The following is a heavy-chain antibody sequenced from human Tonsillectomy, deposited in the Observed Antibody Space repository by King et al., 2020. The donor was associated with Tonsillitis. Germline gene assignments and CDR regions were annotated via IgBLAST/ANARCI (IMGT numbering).Heavy chain of an antibody. D-gene: IGHD2-2*01. CDR2: ISFDGSNT. J-gene: IGHJ4*02. CDR3: ARDPTKLFKTLAMKYYFDN. Sequence: QLVQSGGGVVQPGRSLRLSCAASGFTFSMYAMHWVRQAPGKGLEWVAVISFDGSNTYYVDSVKGRFTISRDNSNNTLHLQMNSLRGEDTAVYYCARDPTKLFKTLAMKYYFDNWGQGTLVTVSS. V-gene: IGHV3-30*04. CDR1: GFTFSMYA.